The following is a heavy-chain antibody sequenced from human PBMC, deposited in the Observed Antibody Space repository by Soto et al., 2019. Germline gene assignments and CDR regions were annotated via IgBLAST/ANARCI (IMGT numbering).Heavy chain of an antibody. V-gene: IGHV3-21*01. CDR3: ARETGTTRAFDI. CDR1: GFTFSSYS. J-gene: IGHJ3*02. Sequence: GGSLRLSCAASGFTFSSYSMNWVRQAPGKGLEWVSSISSSSSYIYYADSVKGRFTISRDNAKNSLYLQMNSLRAEDTAVYYCARETGTTRAFDIWGQGTMVTVSS. D-gene: IGHD3-10*01. CDR2: ISSSSSYI.